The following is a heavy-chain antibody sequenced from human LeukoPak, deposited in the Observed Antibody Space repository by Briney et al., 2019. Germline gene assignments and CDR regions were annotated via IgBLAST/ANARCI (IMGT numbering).Heavy chain of an antibody. CDR1: GLTFGSYA. J-gene: IGHJ3*02. D-gene: IGHD3-10*01. CDR2: ISGSGGST. Sequence: GGSLRLSCGASGLTFGSYAMSWVRQAPGKGLEWVSGISGSGGSTFYADSVQGRFTISRDNFKNTLYLQMNSLRAEDTAVFYCAKDRSAYYGSGSLGTFTIWGQGTMVTVSS. CDR3: AKDRSAYYGSGSLGTFTI. V-gene: IGHV3-23*01.